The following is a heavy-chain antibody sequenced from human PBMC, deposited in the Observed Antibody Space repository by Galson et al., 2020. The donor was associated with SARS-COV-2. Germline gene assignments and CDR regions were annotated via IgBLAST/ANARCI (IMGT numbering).Heavy chain of an antibody. D-gene: IGHD5-12*01. V-gene: IGHV2-70*01. CDR3: ARMADGYGGYDYGSSPFDY. CDR1: GFSLTTSGLG. J-gene: IGHJ4*02. Sequence: SGPTLVKPTQTLTLTYTFSGFSLTTSGLGVTWIRQPPGKALEWLALIDRDNDKYYSTSLKTRLTISGDTSKNQVFLTMTNMDPADTATYYCARMADGYGGYDYGSSPFDYWGQGTLVTVSS. CDR2: IDRDNDK.